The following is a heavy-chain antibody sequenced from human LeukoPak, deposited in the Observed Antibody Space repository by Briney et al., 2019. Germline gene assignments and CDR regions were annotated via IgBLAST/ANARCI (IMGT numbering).Heavy chain of an antibody. CDR2: INPNSGGT. CDR1: RYTFTGYY. Sequence: GASVKVSCKASRYTFTGYYMHWVRQAPGQGLEWMGRINPNSGGTNYAQKFQGRVTMTRNTSISTAYMELSSLRSEDTAVYYCARITNYDFWSGYFNYYYYGMDVWGQGTTVTVSS. V-gene: IGHV1-2*06. D-gene: IGHD3-3*01. CDR3: ARITNYDFWSGYFNYYYYGMDV. J-gene: IGHJ6*02.